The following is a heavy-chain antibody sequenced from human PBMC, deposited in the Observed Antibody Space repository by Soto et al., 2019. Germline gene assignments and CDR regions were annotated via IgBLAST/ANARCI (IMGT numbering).Heavy chain of an antibody. J-gene: IGHJ6*02. Sequence: QVQLVESGGGVVQPGRSLRLSCAASGFTFSSYGMHWVRQAPGKGLEWVAVISYDGSNKYYADSVKGRFTISRDNSKYTLYLQMNSLRAEDTAVYYCAKEVHYDFWSGYYSSYYYYGMDVWGQGTTVTVSS. D-gene: IGHD3-3*01. CDR1: GFTFSSYG. CDR3: AKEVHYDFWSGYYSSYYYYGMDV. V-gene: IGHV3-30*18. CDR2: ISYDGSNK.